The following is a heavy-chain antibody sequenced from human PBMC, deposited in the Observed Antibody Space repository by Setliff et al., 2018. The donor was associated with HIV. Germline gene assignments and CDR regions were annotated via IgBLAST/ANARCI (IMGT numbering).Heavy chain of an antibody. Sequence: GGSLRLFCAASGFTFDDYGMSWVRQAPGKGLEWVSGINWNGGSTGSADSVRGRFTVSRDNAKNSLWLQLDSLKVEDTALYFCVRSLSGNSSTYYWAFDFWGQGAPVTVSS. V-gene: IGHV3-20*04. D-gene: IGHD3-22*01. CDR1: GFTFDDYG. CDR2: INWNGGST. J-gene: IGHJ4*02. CDR3: VRSLSGNSSTYYWAFDF.